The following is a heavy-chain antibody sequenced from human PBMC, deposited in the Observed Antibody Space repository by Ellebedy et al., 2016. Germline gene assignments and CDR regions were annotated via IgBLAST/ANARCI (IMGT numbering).Heavy chain of an antibody. CDR2: IYSDGTT. V-gene: IGHV3-53*01. CDR3: ARGHVVVTATN. Sequence: GGSLRLSCAASGFIVSSYFMSWVRQAPGKGLEWVSVIYSDGTTYYADSVKGRFTISRDNAKNSLYLQMNSLRTEDTAVYYCARGHVVVTATNWGQGTLVTVSS. D-gene: IGHD2-15*01. CDR1: GFIVSSYF. J-gene: IGHJ4*02.